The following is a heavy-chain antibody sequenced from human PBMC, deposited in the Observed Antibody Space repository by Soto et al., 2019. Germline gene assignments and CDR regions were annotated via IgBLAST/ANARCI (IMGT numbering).Heavy chain of an antibody. CDR1: GFTFSSYE. Sequence: GGSLRLSCAASGFTFSSYEMNWVRQAPGKGLEWVSYISSSGSTLYYADSVKGRFTISRDNAKNSLYLQMNSLRAEDTAVYYCARDLPRSGAFDIWGQGTMVTVSS. V-gene: IGHV3-48*03. J-gene: IGHJ3*02. CDR3: ARDLPRSGAFDI. CDR2: ISSSGSTL.